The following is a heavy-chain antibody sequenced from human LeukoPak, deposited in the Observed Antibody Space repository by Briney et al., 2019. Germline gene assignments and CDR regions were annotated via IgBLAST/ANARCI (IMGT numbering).Heavy chain of an antibody. V-gene: IGHV1-69*04. CDR2: IIPILGIA. J-gene: IGHJ4*02. Sequence: ASVKVSCKASGGTFSSYAISWVRQAPGQGLEWMGRIIPILGIANYAQKFQGRVTITADKSTSTAYMELSSLRSEDTAVYYCARDSSGYYYYFDYWGQGTLVTVSS. D-gene: IGHD3-22*01. CDR1: GGTFSSYA. CDR3: ARDSSGYYYYFDY.